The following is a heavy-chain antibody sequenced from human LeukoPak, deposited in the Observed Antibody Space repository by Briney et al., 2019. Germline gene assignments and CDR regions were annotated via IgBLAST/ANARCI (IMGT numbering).Heavy chain of an antibody. CDR3: ARARWDLYYYYYMDV. CDR1: GYTFTSYG. J-gene: IGHJ6*03. D-gene: IGHD1-26*01. Sequence: ASVKVSCKASGYTFTSYGISWVRQAPGQGLEWMGWISAYNGNTNYAQKLQGRVTMTTDTSTSTAYMELRSLRSDDTAVYYCARARWDLYYYYYMDVWGKGTTVTVSS. V-gene: IGHV1-18*01. CDR2: ISAYNGNT.